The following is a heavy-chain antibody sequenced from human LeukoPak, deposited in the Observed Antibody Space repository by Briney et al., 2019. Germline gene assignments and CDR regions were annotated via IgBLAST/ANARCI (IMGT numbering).Heavy chain of an antibody. Sequence: PGASVKVSCKASGGTFSSYAISWVRQAPRQGLEWMGGIIPIFGTANYAQKFQGRVTITADESTSTAYMELSSLRSEDTAVYYCASSSSSQFDYWGQGTLVTVSS. J-gene: IGHJ4*02. CDR3: ASSSSSQFDY. CDR1: GGTFSSYA. D-gene: IGHD6-13*01. V-gene: IGHV1-69*13. CDR2: IIPIFGTA.